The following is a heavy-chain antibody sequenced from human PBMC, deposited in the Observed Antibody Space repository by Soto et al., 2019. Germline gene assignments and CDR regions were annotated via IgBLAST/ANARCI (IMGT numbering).Heavy chain of an antibody. D-gene: IGHD3-10*01. V-gene: IGHV3-53*04. CDR1: GIPVSSNY. Sequence: EVQLVESGGGLVQPGGSLRLSCAASGIPVSSNYMTWVRQAPGKGLEWVSVLLSGGDTYYANSVKGRFTISRHDSTNTLFLQMNSLPAYDTAVYYCSRDGPYYYASRMDVWGQGTTVTVSS. CDR3: SRDGPYYYASRMDV. J-gene: IGHJ6*02. CDR2: LLSGGDT.